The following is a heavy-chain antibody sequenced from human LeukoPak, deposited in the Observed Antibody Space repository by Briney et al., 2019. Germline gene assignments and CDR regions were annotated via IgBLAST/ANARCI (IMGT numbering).Heavy chain of an antibody. V-gene: IGHV3-23*01. CDR3: AKGATSAYFSPLDS. Sequence: PGGSLRLSCGASGFTFSNYAITWVRQAPWNGLECVPGITNGGGNTNYADSVKVRFTISRDNAKNTLYLQMDSLRAEDTAIYYCAKGATSAYFSPLDSWGQGTLVTVSS. CDR2: ITNGGGNT. CDR1: GFTFSNYA. D-gene: IGHD3-22*01. J-gene: IGHJ4*02.